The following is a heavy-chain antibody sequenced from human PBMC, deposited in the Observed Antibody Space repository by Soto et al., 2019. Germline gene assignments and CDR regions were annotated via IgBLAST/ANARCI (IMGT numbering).Heavy chain of an antibody. CDR1: GFTFDDYA. V-gene: IGHV3-9*01. J-gene: IGHJ4*02. CDR3: TTDLGDSSSWYFLGPWSY. CDR2: ISWNSASI. Sequence: SLRLSCAASGFTFDDYAMHWVRQAPGKGPEWVSGISWNSASIGYAAPVKGRFTISRDDSKNTLYLQMNSLKTEDTAVYYCTTDLGDSSSWYFLGPWSYWGQGTLVTVS. D-gene: IGHD6-13*01.